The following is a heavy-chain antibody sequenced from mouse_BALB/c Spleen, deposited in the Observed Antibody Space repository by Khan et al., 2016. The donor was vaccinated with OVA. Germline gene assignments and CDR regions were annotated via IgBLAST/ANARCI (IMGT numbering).Heavy chain of an antibody. CDR2: ISYSGRT. CDR3: VRGRAY. D-gene: IGHD3-3*01. J-gene: IGHJ3*01. V-gene: IGHV3-2*02. CDR1: GYSITSDYA. Sequence: EVQLQESGPGLVKPSLSLSLTCTVTGYSITSDYAWNCIRQFPGHKLEWMGYISYSGRTNYTPSLKSRISINRDTSKNKFLLQLNSVTTEDTATYLWVRGRAYWGQGTLVTVAA.